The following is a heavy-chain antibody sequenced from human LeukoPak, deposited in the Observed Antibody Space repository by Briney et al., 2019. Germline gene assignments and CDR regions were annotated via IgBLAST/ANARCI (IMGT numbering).Heavy chain of an antibody. CDR3: ARVSGGNCFDY. D-gene: IGHD4-23*01. CDR1: GVSISSGGYY. V-gene: IGHV4-31*03. J-gene: IGHJ4*02. Sequence: SETLSLTRTVSGVSISSGGYYWSWIRQHPGKGLEWIGYIYYSGSTNYNPSLKSRVTISVDTSKNQFSLKLSSVTAAETAVYYFARVSGGNCFDYWGQGTLVTVSS. CDR2: IYYSGST.